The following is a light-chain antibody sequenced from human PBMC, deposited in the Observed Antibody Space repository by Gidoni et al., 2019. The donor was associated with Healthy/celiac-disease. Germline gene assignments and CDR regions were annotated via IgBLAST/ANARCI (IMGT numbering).Light chain of an antibody. CDR3: AAWDDSLNGWV. J-gene: IGLJ3*02. CDR2: SNN. CDR1: CSNIGSNT. V-gene: IGLV1-44*01. Sequence: QSVLTKPPSASGTPGQRFTISCSGSCSNIGSNTVNWYQQLPGTAPKLLIYSNNQRPSGVPDRFSGSKSGTSASLAISGLQSEDEADYYCAAWDDSLNGWVFGGGTKLTVL.